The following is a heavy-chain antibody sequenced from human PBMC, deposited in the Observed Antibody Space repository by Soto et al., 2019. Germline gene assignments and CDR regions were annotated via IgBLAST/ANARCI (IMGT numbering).Heavy chain of an antibody. Sequence: PSETLSLTCAVSVGSISSGGYSWSWIRQPPGKGLEWIGYIYHSGSTYYNPSLKSRVTISVDTSKNQFSLKLSSVTATDTAVYYCARNLIAARPTYHYYYYGMDVWGQGTTVTVSS. CDR2: IYHSGST. CDR3: ARNLIAARPTYHYYYYGMDV. CDR1: VGSISSGGYS. V-gene: IGHV4-30-2*05. D-gene: IGHD6-6*01. J-gene: IGHJ6*02.